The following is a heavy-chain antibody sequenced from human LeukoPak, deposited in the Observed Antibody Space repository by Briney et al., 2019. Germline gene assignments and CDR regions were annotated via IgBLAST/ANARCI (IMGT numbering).Heavy chain of an antibody. J-gene: IGHJ4*02. CDR3: TTATVTTLFDY. CDR2: KTDGGTT. CDR1: GFTFSNAW. D-gene: IGHD4-17*01. Sequence: PGGSLRLSCAASGFTFSNAWLSWVRQAPGKGLEWVGRKTDGGTTDYSAPVKGRFTISREESKKTLYLQMNSLKTEDTAVYYCTTATVTTLFDYWGQGTLVTVSS. V-gene: IGHV3-15*01.